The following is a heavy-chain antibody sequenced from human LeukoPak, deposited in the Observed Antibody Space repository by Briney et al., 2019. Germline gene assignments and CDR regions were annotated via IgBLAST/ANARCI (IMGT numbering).Heavy chain of an antibody. D-gene: IGHD2-15*01. CDR2: ISYDGSNK. CDR3: ARSGGGITGCSGGSCYSGFDY. V-gene: IGHV3-30*03. CDR1: GFTFSSYG. Sequence: GGSLRLSCAASGFTFSSYGMHWVRQAPGKGLEWVAVISYDGSNKYYADSVKGRFTISRDNSKNTLYLQMNSLRAEDTAVYYCARSGGGITGCSGGSCYSGFDYWGQGTLVTVSS. J-gene: IGHJ4*02.